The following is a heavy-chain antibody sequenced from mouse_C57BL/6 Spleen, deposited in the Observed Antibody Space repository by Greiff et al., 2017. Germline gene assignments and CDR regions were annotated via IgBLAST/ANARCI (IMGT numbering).Heavy chain of an antibody. J-gene: IGHJ2*01. Sequence: QVQLQQPGAELVKPGASVKLSCKASGYTFTSYWMQWVKQRPGQGLEWIGEIDPSDSYTNYNQKFKGKATLTVDTATSAASMQLSSLTSEDAAVYYCARLRRRTYYFDYWGQGTTLTVSS. CDR2: IDPSDSYT. CDR1: GYTFTSYW. D-gene: IGHD3-2*02. CDR3: ARLRRRTYYFDY. V-gene: IGHV1-50*01.